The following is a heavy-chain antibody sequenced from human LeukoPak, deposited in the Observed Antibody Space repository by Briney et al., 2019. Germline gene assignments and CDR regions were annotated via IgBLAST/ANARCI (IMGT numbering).Heavy chain of an antibody. J-gene: IGHJ6*02. Sequence: SVKVSCKASGGTFSSYAISWVRQAPGQGLEWMGGIIPIFGTANYAQKFQGRVTITRDTSASTAYMELSSLRSEDTAVYYCAGAAPQAYCGGDCYPRYGMDVWGQGTTVTVSS. V-gene: IGHV1-69*05. CDR2: IIPIFGTA. D-gene: IGHD2-21*02. CDR1: GGTFSSYA. CDR3: AGAAPQAYCGGDCYPRYGMDV.